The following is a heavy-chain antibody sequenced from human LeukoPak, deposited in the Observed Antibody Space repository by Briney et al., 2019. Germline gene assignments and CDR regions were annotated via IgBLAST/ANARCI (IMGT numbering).Heavy chain of an antibody. V-gene: IGHV3-21*01. CDR3: ARDQNLEQQQYLDAFDI. CDR2: ISSSSSYI. CDR1: GFTFSSYS. Sequence: PGGSLRLSCAASGFTFSSYSMNWVRQAPGKGLEWVSSISSSSSYIYYADSVKGRFTISRDNAKNSLYLQMNSLRAEDTAVYYCARDQNLEQQQYLDAFDIWGQGTMVTVSS. J-gene: IGHJ3*02. D-gene: IGHD6-13*01.